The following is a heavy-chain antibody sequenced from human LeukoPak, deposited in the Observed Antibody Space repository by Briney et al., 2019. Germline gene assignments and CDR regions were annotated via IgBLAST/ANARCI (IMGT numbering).Heavy chain of an antibody. D-gene: IGHD3-22*01. V-gene: IGHV3-23*01. Sequence: PGGSLRLSCAASGFTFSSYAMSWVRQAPGKGLEGVSAISGSGGSTYYAGSVKGRFTISRDNSKNTLYLQMNSLRAEDTAVYYCAKDSTMIVVAYFDHWGQGTLVPVSS. CDR2: ISGSGGST. CDR1: GFTFSSYA. CDR3: AKDSTMIVVAYFDH. J-gene: IGHJ4*02.